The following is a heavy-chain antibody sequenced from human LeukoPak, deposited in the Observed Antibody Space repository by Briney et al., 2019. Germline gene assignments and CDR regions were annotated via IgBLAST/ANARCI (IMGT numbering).Heavy chain of an antibody. J-gene: IGHJ4*02. V-gene: IGHV4-4*07. CDR2: IYTTGST. CDR1: GGSISSYY. Sequence: SETLSLTCTVSGGSISSYYWSWIRQPAGKGLEWIGRIYTTGSTNSNPSLKSQVTISVDKSKNQFSLKLSSVTAADTAVYYCAHAVAGIGYRHGHLMYWGQGTLVTVSS. D-gene: IGHD6-19*01. CDR3: AHAVAGIGYRHGHLMY.